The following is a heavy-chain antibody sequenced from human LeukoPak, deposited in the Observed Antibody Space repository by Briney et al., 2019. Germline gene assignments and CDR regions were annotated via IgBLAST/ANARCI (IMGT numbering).Heavy chain of an antibody. V-gene: IGHV3-21*01. D-gene: IGHD3-22*01. J-gene: IGHJ2*01. CDR3: ARPRIHDTSGYLEWYFDL. CDR2: ISSSSTYI. Sequence: GGSLRLSCAASGFTFSSYSMNWVRQAPGKGLEWVSSISSSSTYIYYADSVKGRFTISRDNAKNSLYLQMNSLRAEDTAVYYCARPRIHDTSGYLEWYFDLWGRGTLVTVSS. CDR1: GFTFSSYS.